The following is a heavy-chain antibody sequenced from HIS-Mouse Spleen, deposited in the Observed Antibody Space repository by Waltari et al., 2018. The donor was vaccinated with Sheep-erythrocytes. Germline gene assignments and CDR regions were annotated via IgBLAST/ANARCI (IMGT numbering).Heavy chain of an antibody. CDR3: AQTGATTPHFDY. CDR1: GGTFSSYA. Sequence: QVQLVQSGAEVKNPGSSVKVSCKASGGTFSSYAISWVRQAPGQGLEWMGRISPILGIANYAQKFQGRVTITADKSTSTAYMELSSLRSEDTAVYYCAQTGATTPHFDYWGQGTLVTVSS. CDR2: ISPILGIA. V-gene: IGHV1-69*04. J-gene: IGHJ4*02. D-gene: IGHD1-26*01.